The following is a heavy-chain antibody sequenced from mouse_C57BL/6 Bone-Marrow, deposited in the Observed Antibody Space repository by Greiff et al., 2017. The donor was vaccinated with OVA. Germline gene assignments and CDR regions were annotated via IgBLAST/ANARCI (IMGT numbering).Heavy chain of an antibody. CDR3: ARGGWVRRFDY. V-gene: IGHV3-6*01. CDR1: GYSITSGYY. CDR2: ISYDGSN. J-gene: IGHJ2*01. D-gene: IGHD2-14*01. Sequence: EVQLQQSGPGLVKPSQSLSLTCSVTGYSITSGYYWNWIRQFPGNKLEWMGYISYDGSNNYNPSLKNRISITRDTSKNQFFLKLNSVTTEDTATYYCARGGWVRRFDYWGQGTTLTVSS.